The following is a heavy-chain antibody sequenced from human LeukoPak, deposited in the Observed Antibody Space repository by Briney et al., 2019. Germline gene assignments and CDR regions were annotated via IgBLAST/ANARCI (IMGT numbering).Heavy chain of an antibody. J-gene: IGHJ1*01. CDR2: ISSSSSYI. D-gene: IGHD1-26*01. CDR3: ARGEPQVGALGQH. V-gene: IGHV3-21*04. CDR1: GFTFSSYS. Sequence: GGSLRLSCAASGFTFSSYSMNWVRQAPGKGLEWVSSISSSSSYIYYADSVKGRFTISRDNAKNTLYLQLNSLRAEDTAVYYCARGEPQVGALGQHWGQGTLVTVSS.